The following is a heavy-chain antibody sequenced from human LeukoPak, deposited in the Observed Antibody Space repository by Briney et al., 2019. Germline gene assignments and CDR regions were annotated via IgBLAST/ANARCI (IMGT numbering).Heavy chain of an antibody. D-gene: IGHD1-26*01. CDR3: ARAPILYSGSYSTYDY. V-gene: IGHV1-18*01. J-gene: IGHJ4*02. Sequence: ASVKVSCKASGYTFTSYGISWVRQPPGQGLEWMGWISAYNGNTNYAQKLQGRVTMTTDTSTSTAYMELRSLRSDDTAVYYCARAPILYSGSYSTYDYWGQGTLVTVSS. CDR2: ISAYNGNT. CDR1: GYTFTSYG.